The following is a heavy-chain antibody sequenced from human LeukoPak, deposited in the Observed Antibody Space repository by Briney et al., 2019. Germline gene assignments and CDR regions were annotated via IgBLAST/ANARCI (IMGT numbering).Heavy chain of an antibody. J-gene: IGHJ3*02. V-gene: IGHV3-23*01. CDR1: GFTFSTFA. CDR3: AKISTAGWIQLKNAFDI. D-gene: IGHD5-18*01. CDR2: ISGSGGST. Sequence: RPGGSLRLSCAASGFTFSTFAMIWVRQPPGKGLEWVSAISGSGGSTYYADSVKSRFTISRDNSKNTLYLQMNSLRAEDTAVYYCAKISTAGWIQLKNAFDIWGQGTMVTVSS.